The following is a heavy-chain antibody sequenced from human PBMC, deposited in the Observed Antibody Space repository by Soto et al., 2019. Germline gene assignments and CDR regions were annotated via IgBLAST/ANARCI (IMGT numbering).Heavy chain of an antibody. Sequence: PGGSLRLSCAASGFTFSSYSMNWVRQAPGKGLEWVSYISSSSSTIYYADSVRGRFTISRDNAKNSLYLQMNSLRDEDTAVYCFSRDGRSWYAYGMDVWGHRTMVTV. V-gene: IGHV3-48*02. CDR1: GFTFSSYS. CDR2: ISSSSSTI. CDR3: SRDGRSWYAYGMDV. J-gene: IGHJ6*02. D-gene: IGHD6-13*01.